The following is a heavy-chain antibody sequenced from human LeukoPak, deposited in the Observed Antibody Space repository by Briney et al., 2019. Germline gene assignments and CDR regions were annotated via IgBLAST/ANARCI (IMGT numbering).Heavy chain of an antibody. CDR1: GYTLTELS. CDR2: FDPEDGET. J-gene: IGHJ4*02. CDR3: ATVRLAYNWNDLYY. D-gene: IGHD1-1*01. V-gene: IGHV1-24*01. Sequence: ASVKVSCKVSGYTLTELSMHWVRQAPGKGLEWMGGFDPEDGETIYAQKFQGRVTMTEDTSTDTAYMELSSLRSEDTAVYYCATVRLAYNWNDLYYWGQGTLVTVSP.